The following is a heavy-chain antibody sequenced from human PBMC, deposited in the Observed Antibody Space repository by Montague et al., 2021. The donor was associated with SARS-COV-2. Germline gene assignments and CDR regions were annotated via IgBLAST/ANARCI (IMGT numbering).Heavy chain of an antibody. CDR2: IYRGGNT. Sequence: SLRLSCAASEFIVSANYLSWVRQTPRKGLEWVAVIYRGGNTHYSYSVXXIFTLSRDNSKNTLYLQMNRLRAEDAGLYYCASTAGGVVHMRTPKYSDYWGQGTLVTVSS. V-gene: IGHV3-66*01. J-gene: IGHJ4*02. CDR3: ASTAGGVVHMRTPKYSDY. D-gene: IGHD3-10*01. CDR1: EFIVSANY.